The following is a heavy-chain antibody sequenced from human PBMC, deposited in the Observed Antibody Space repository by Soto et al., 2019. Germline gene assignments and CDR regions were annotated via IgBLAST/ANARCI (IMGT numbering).Heavy chain of an antibody. J-gene: IGHJ5*02. V-gene: IGHV4-4*07. Sequence: SETLSLTCTVSGDSMNSYHWSWIRQPAGKGLEWIGHVHSSGSTNYNPSLKSRVTMSVDTSKNQFSLRLMSVTAADTAVYYCARDQGVAAAGITCFDPWGQGSRVTVSS. D-gene: IGHD6-13*01. CDR3: ARDQGVAAAGITCFDP. CDR1: GDSMNSYH. CDR2: VHSSGST.